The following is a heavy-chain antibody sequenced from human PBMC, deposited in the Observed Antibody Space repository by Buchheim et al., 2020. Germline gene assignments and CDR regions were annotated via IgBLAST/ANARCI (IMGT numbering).Heavy chain of an antibody. CDR2: VHHSGSN. CDR1: GGSLSSSPYF. CDR3: ARHHYRSASGWFDP. D-gene: IGHD3-16*02. J-gene: IGHJ5*02. V-gene: IGHV4-39*01. Sequence: QVQLQQWGAGLLKPSETLSLTCSVSGGSLSSSPYFWGWIRQPPGKGLEWIGSVHHSGSNYPNESLQSRVTISVDTSKNQFSLKLTSVTAADTAVYYCARHHYRSASGWFDPWGQGTL.